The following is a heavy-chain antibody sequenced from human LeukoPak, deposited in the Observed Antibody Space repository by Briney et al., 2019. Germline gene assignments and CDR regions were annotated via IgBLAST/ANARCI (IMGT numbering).Heavy chain of an antibody. CDR3: ARDSASWYWDFDY. J-gene: IGHJ4*02. V-gene: IGHV1-2*02. CDR2: INPNSGGT. CDR1: GYTFTGYY. Sequence: ASVTVSCKASGYTFTGYYMHWVRQAPGQGLAWLGWINPNSGGTNYAQKFQGRVTMTRDTSISTAYMELSRLRSDDTAVYYCARDSASWYWDFDYWGQGTLVTVSS. D-gene: IGHD6-13*01.